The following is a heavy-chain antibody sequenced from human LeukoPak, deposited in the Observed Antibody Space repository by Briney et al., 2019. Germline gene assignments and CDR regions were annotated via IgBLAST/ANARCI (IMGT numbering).Heavy chain of an antibody. J-gene: IGHJ6*03. Sequence: ASVKVSCKASGYTFTSYYMHWVRQAPGQGLEWMGIINPSGGSTSYAQKFQGRVTMTRDMSTSTVYMELSSLRSDDTAVYYCARGCGGSCYYHYYMDVWGKGTTVTISS. D-gene: IGHD2-15*01. V-gene: IGHV1-46*01. CDR1: GYTFTSYY. CDR2: INPSGGST. CDR3: ARGCGGSCYYHYYMDV.